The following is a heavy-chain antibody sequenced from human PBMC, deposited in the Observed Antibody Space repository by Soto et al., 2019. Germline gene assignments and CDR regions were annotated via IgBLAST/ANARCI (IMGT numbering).Heavy chain of an antibody. Sequence: QVRLVQSEAEVKKPGSSVEVSCKASGVTFTTYAYNWVRQAPGRGLEWVGGIVGGSGERRDAQHFKDTVTTTADRSTGSTCLALSRMTSEDSAVYYCAILPQSGTYFKYDFWGQGKEVTVSS. CDR2: IVGGSGER. D-gene: IGHD6-25*01. CDR1: GVTFTTYA. CDR3: AILPQSGTYFKYDF. V-gene: IGHV1-69*06. J-gene: IGHJ4*02.